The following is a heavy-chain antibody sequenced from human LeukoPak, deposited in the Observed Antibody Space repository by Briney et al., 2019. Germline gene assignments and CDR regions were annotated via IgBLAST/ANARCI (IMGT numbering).Heavy chain of an antibody. D-gene: IGHD4-23*01. V-gene: IGHV3-23*01. CDR2: ISGSGGST. CDR1: GFTFDDYG. CDR3: ANAVNDYGGNSAAFDI. J-gene: IGHJ3*02. Sequence: GGSLRLSCAASGFTFDDYGMSWVRQAPGKGLEWVSVISGSGGSTHYADSVKGRFTISRDNSKNTLYLQMNSLRVEDTAVYYCANAVNDYGGNSAAFDIWGQGTMVTVSS.